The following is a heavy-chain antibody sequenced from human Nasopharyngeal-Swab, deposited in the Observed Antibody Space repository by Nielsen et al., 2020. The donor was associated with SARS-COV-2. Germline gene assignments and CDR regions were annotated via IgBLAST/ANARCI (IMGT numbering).Heavy chain of an antibody. CDR1: GYTLTELS. V-gene: IGHV1-24*01. CDR2: FDPEDGET. Sequence: ASVKVSCKVSGYTLTELSMHWVRQAPGKGLEWMGGFDPEDGETVYAQKFQGRVTMTEDTSTDTAYMELSSLRSEDTAVYYCATGRVTTFFSWFDPWGQGTLVTVSS. CDR3: ATGRVTTFFSWFDP. D-gene: IGHD4-17*01. J-gene: IGHJ5*02.